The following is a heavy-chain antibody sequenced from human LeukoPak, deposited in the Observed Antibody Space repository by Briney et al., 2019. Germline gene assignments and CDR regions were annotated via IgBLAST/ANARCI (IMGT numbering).Heavy chain of an antibody. V-gene: IGHV3-23*01. CDR3: AKVPWGATFDY. CDR2: ISGSGGST. D-gene: IGHD7-27*01. J-gene: IGHJ4*02. CDR1: GFTFSSYA. Sequence: HPGGSLRRSGAASGFTFSSYAMSWVRQAPGKGLEWVSAISGSGGSTYYADSVKGRFTISRDNSKNTLYLQMNSLRAEDTAVYYCAKVPWGATFDYWGQGTLVTVSS.